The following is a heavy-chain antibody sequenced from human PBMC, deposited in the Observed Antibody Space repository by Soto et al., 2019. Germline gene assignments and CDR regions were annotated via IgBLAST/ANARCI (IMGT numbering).Heavy chain of an antibody. V-gene: IGHV3-74*01. J-gene: IGHJ4*02. D-gene: IGHD3-16*02. CDR2: INPDGRTT. Sequence: EVQLVESGGGLVQPGGSLRLSCEASGFTFTNYWMHWARQAPGKGLVWASRINPDGRTTTYADSVKGRFLISRYNAKNTVYLHMNRLRAEDTAVYYCAIVEVSTWGKFDYWGQGTLVTVSS. CDR3: AIVEVSTWGKFDY. CDR1: GFTFTNYW.